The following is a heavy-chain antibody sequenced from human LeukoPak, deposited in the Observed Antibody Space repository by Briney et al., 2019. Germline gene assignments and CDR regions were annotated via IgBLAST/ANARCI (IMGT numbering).Heavy chain of an antibody. CDR2: INPSGGST. CDR1: GYTFTSYY. Sequence: ASVKVSCKTSGYTFTSYYMHWVRQAPGQGLEWMGIINPSGGSTSYAQKFQDRVTMTRDTSTSTVYMKLSSLRSEDTAVYYCARDKYCSGGSCYPDYWGQGTLVTVSS. CDR3: ARDKYCSGGSCYPDY. V-gene: IGHV1-46*01. J-gene: IGHJ4*02. D-gene: IGHD2-15*01.